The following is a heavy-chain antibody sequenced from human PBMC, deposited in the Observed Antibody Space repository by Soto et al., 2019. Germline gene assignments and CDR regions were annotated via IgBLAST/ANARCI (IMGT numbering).Heavy chain of an antibody. J-gene: IGHJ6*02. CDR2: ISYDGSNK. CDR3: ARPEYDSSGYDLRFYYYYYGMDV. CDR1: GFTFSSYA. V-gene: IGHV3-30-3*01. Sequence: QVQLVESGGGVVQPGRSLRLSCAASGFTFSSYAMHWVRQAPGKGLEWVAVISYDGSNKYYADSVKGRFTISRDNSKNTLYLQMNSLRAEDTALYYCARPEYDSSGYDLRFYYYYYGMDVWGQGTTVTVSS. D-gene: IGHD3-22*01.